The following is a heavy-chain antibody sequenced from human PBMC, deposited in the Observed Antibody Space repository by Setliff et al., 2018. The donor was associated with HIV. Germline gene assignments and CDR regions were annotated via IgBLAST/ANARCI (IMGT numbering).Heavy chain of an antibody. CDR1: GGSFSDNY. V-gene: IGHV4-34*11. CDR3: VRDPPLITYGPDHPFDI. CDR2: IYHGGTT. Sequence: SETLSLTCAVYGGSFSDNYWSWIRQPPGKGLEWIGSIYHGGTTYYNPSLRSRVTISEDTSKNQFSLTLTSVTAADTAVYYCVRDPPLITYGPDHPFDIWGQGTMVTVSS. J-gene: IGHJ3*02. D-gene: IGHD3-10*01.